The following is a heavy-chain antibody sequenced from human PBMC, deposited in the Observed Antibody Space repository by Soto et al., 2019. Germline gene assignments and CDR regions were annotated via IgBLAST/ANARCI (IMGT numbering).Heavy chain of an antibody. CDR1: GDSISSGNHY. CDR2: IFYSGTA. D-gene: IGHD3-10*01. J-gene: IGHJ5*02. V-gene: IGHV4-30-4*01. CDR3: ARTDYGTAYFDP. Sequence: LSLTCTVSGDSISSGNHYWSWIRQPPGKGLEWIGYIFYSGTAYYNPSLKSRLTISVDTSKNQFSLKLSSVTAADTAVYYCARTDYGTAYFDPWGQGSLVPVSS.